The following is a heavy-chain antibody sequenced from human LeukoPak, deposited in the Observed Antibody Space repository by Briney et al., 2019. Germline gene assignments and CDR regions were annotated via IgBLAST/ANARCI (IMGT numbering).Heavy chain of an antibody. CDR3: ARHSGYSYRAGPIDY. J-gene: IGHJ4*02. Sequence: GESLKISCKGSGYSFTSYWIGWVRQMPGKGLEWMGIIYPGDSDTRYSPSFQGQVTISADKSISTAYLQWSSLKASDTAMYYCARHSGYSYRAGPIDYWGQGTLVTVSS. CDR1: GYSFTSYW. D-gene: IGHD5-18*01. CDR2: IYPGDSDT. V-gene: IGHV5-51*01.